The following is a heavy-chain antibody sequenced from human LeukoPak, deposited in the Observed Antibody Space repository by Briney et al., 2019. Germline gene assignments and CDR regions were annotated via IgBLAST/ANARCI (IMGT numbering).Heavy chain of an antibody. D-gene: IGHD3-22*01. CDR3: AKDDYYDSSGRPVYFDY. Sequence: GRSLRLSCAASGFTFSSYAMSWVRQAPGKGLEWASAISGSGGSTYYADSVKGRFTISRDNSKNTLYLQMNSLRAEDTAVYYCAKDDYYDSSGRPVYFDYWGQGTLVTVSS. CDR2: ISGSGGST. J-gene: IGHJ4*02. CDR1: GFTFSSYA. V-gene: IGHV3-23*01.